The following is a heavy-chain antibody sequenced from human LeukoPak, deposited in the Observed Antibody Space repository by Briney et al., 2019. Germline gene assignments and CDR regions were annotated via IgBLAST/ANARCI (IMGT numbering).Heavy chain of an antibody. V-gene: IGHV3-23*01. D-gene: IGHD6-19*01. CDR2: TSASGVST. CDR3: AKGPRASGWTYFDY. J-gene: IGHJ4*02. Sequence: PGRSLRLSCSASGFTFSTYGMSWVRQAPGKGLEWVSATSASGVSTYYADSVKGRFTISRDNSKNTLYLQMNSLRVEDTAVYYCAKGPRASGWTYFDYWGQGTLVTVSS. CDR1: GFTFSTYG.